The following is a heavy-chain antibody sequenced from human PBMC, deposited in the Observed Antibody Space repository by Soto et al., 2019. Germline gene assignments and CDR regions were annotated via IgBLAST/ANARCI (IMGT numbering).Heavy chain of an antibody. D-gene: IGHD3-22*01. CDR3: AKDLRPTSGYYYFDY. V-gene: IGHV3-23*01. Sequence: PCGPGLLSCAASGTTFRSYAMSLVRQAPWKGLEWVSALSVSGGSTYYADSMKGRFTISRDTSKNTLYLQMNSLRAEDTALYYCAKDLRPTSGYYYFDYWGQGTLVTVSS. CDR1: GTTFRSYA. CDR2: LSVSGGST. J-gene: IGHJ4*02.